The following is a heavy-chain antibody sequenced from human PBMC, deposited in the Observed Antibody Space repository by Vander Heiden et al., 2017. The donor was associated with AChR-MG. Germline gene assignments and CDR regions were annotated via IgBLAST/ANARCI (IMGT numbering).Heavy chain of an antibody. CDR1: GFIFSHYG. CDR2: MTSDASKI. J-gene: IGHJ2*01. Sequence: QVQLVESGGGVVQSGTSLRLSCEASGFIFSHYGMHWVRQAPGKGLEWVAAMTSDASKIYYIDSVKGRFTIFRDNSKNTLYLQMNSLRVEDTAVYYCARDSDTSGLYWFFDLWGRGTLVTVS. CDR3: ARDSDTSGLYWFFDL. D-gene: IGHD6-19*01. V-gene: IGHV3-33*01.